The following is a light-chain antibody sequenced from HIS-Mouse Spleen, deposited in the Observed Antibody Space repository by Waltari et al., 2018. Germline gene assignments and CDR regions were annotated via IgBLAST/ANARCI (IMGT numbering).Light chain of an antibody. V-gene: IGLV3-21*03. J-gene: IGLJ2*01. CDR1: NIGSES. CDR2: DDS. CDR3: QVWDSSSDHVV. Sequence: SSVLTQPPSVSVAPGKTARITWGGNNIGSESVHWYQQKPGQAPVLVVYDDSDRPSGIPERFSGSNSGNTATLTISRVEAGDEADDYCQVWDSSSDHVVFGGGTKLTVL.